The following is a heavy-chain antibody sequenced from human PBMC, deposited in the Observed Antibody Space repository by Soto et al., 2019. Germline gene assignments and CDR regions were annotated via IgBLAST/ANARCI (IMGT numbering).Heavy chain of an antibody. D-gene: IGHD1-1*01. CDR3: ARWSGKTSFAC. V-gene: IGHV4-59*01. J-gene: IGHJ4*02. CDR1: GGSMSTYF. CDR2: IYYSGST. Sequence: PSETLSLTCTVSGGSMSTYFWSWIRQTPGKGLEWIGSIYYSGSTDYNPSLKSQVTISVDSSKNQFSLRLTPVTAADTAVYYCARWSGKTSFACWRQGILVTLS.